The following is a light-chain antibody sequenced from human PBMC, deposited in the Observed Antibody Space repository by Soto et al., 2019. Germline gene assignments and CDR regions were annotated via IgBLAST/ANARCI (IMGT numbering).Light chain of an antibody. CDR3: VLYMGSGISV. V-gene: IGLV8-61*01. J-gene: IGLJ2*01. CDR1: SGSVSTSYY. CDR2: NTN. Sequence: QTAVTQEPSFSVSPGGTVTLTCGLSSGSVSTSYYPSWYQQTPGQAPRTLIYNTNTRSSGVPDRFSGSILGNKAALTITGAQADDESDYYCVLYMGSGISVFGGGTKLTVL.